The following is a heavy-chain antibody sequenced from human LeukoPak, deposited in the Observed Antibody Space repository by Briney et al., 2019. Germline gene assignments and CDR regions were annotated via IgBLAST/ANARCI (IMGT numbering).Heavy chain of an antibody. CDR3: ARERYYNGPNAFDI. J-gene: IGHJ3*02. D-gene: IGHD3-10*01. CDR2: LNSDGSSA. CDR1: GFTFTSHW. Sequence: GGSLRLSCAASGFTFTSHWMHWVRQAPGKGLVWVSRLNSDGSSARYADSVKGRFTISRDNAKNTVYLQMNSLRVEDKAVYYCARERYYNGPNAFDIWGQGTMVTVS. V-gene: IGHV3-74*01.